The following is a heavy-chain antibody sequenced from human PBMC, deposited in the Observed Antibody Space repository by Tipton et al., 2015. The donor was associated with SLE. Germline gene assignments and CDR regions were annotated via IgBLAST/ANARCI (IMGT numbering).Heavy chain of an antibody. Sequence: SLRLSCAASGFTFSNAWMSWVRQAPGKGLEWVGLIRRRSEGATADYAAPVKGRFTISRDDSKNTLYLQMNGLKTEDTAMYYCATVTKLGVVIYFDNWVQGTLVTVSS. CDR2: IRRRSEGATA. D-gene: IGHD3-3*01. J-gene: IGHJ4*02. CDR1: GFTFSNAW. CDR3: ATVTKLGVVIYFDN. V-gene: IGHV3-15*01.